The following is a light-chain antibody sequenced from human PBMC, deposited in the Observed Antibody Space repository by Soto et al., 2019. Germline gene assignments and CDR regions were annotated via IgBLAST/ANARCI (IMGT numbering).Light chain of an antibody. CDR1: SSEIGGYHL. J-gene: IGLJ1*01. CDR3: CSYAGSNWGYV. CDR2: KVS. V-gene: IGLV2-23*02. Sequence: QSVLTQPSSVSGSPGQSITISCTGTSSEIGGYHLVSWYQHQSGKAPKLIIYKVSQWPSGVSDRFSASKSGKTASLTISGLQAEDEADYYCCSYAGSNWGYVFGTGTKVTVL.